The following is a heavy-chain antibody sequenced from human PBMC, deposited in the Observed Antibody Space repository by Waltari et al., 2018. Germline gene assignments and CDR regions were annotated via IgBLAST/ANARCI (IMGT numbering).Heavy chain of an antibody. V-gene: IGHV1-3*03. D-gene: IGHD6-6*01. CDR2: INAGNGNT. CDR3: ARAYSSSPTVDY. Sequence: QVQLVQSGAEVKKPGASVKVSCKASGYTFTSYAMTLVRQAPGQRLEWMGWINAGNGNTKYSQEFQGRVTITRDTPASTAYMELSSLRSEDMAVYYCARAYSSSPTVDYWGQGTLVTVSS. J-gene: IGHJ4*02. CDR1: GYTFTSYA.